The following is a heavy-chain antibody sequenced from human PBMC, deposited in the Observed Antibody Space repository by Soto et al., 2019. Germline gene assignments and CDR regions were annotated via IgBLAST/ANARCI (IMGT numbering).Heavy chain of an antibody. CDR2: IYWDDDE. CDR3: AHCRNLITEDAQVGDFDY. Sequence: QITLKESGPTQVKPTQTLTLTCSFSGFSLNTDGEGVGWVRQPPGEALEWLALIYWDDDERYSPSLKTRLTITKAPSKIQVVLSMTNMDPVDTATYYRAHCRNLITEDAQVGDFDYWGQGTLVTVSS. CDR1: GFSLNTDGEG. D-gene: IGHD3-10*01. J-gene: IGHJ4*02. V-gene: IGHV2-5*02.